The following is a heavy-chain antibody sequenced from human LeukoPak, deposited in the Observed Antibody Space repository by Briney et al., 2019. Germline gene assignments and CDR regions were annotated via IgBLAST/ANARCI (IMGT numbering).Heavy chain of an antibody. CDR3: ARDGGLSADAFDI. D-gene: IGHD3-3*01. V-gene: IGHV3-21*06. CDR2: IRSTGSYI. CDR1: GFSFSAYN. J-gene: IGHJ3*02. Sequence: EGSLRLSCTASGFSFSAYNMKWVRQAPGKELEWVSSIRSTGSYIHYADSVKGRFTVSRDNARNSLYLEMNSLRAEDTAVYYCARDGGLSADAFDIWGQGALVTVSS.